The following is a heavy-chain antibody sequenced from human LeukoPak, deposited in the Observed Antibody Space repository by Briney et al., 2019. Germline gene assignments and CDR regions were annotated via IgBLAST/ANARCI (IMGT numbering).Heavy chain of an antibody. V-gene: IGHV3-21*01. CDR1: GFTFSSYS. CDR2: ISSSSSYI. CDR3: ARDKGSSWSGGFDY. Sequence: GGSLRLSCAASGFTFSSYSMNWVRQAPGKGLEWVSSISSSSSYINYADSVKGRFTISRDNAKNSLYLQMNSLRAEDTAVYYCARDKGSSWSGGFDYWGQGTLVTVSS. J-gene: IGHJ4*02. D-gene: IGHD6-13*01.